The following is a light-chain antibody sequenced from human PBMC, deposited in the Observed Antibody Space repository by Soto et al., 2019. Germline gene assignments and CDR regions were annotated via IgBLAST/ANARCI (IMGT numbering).Light chain of an antibody. CDR2: GAS. CDR1: QSVSSSY. Sequence: EIVLTQSPGTLSLSPGERATLSCRASQSVSSSYLAWYQQKPGQTPRLIFYGASSRATGIPYRFSGSGSGTDFTLTISRLEPEDFAVYYCQQYGCSPFTFGPGTKVDIK. V-gene: IGKV3-20*01. J-gene: IGKJ3*01. CDR3: QQYGCSPFT.